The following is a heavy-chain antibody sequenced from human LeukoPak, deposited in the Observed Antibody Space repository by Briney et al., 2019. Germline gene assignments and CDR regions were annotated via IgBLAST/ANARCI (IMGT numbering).Heavy chain of an antibody. V-gene: IGHV4-59*08. CDR2: IYYSGST. J-gene: IGHJ2*01. D-gene: IGHD1-1*01. CDR3: ARAVGVGRGTYFDL. CDR1: VGSISTYY. Sequence: TLSLTCTVSVGSISTYYWSWIRQPPGKGLEWIGYIYYSGSTNYNPSLKSRVTISVDTSKNQFSLKLSSVTAADTALYYCARAVGVGRGTYFDLWGRGTLVTVSS.